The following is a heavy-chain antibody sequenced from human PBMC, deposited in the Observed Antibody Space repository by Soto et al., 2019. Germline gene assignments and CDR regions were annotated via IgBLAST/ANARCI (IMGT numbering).Heavy chain of an antibody. Sequence: PSQTLSLTCAISGDSVSSNSAGWNWIRQSPSRGLEWRGRTYYRSRWYNDYAVSVKSRITINPDTSKNQFSLQLNSVTPEDTAVYYCARLSGPLDAFDIWGHRTMVTVSS. D-gene: IGHD1-1*01. V-gene: IGHV6-1*01. CDR3: ARLSGPLDAFDI. CDR2: TYYRSRWYN. J-gene: IGHJ3*02. CDR1: GDSVSSNSAG.